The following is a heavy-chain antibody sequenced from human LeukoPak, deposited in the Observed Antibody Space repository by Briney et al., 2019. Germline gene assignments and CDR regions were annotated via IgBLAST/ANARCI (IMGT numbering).Heavy chain of an antibody. J-gene: IGHJ4*02. CDR3: ARRLLTGGVTDFFDF. CDR1: GFTFSSHS. D-gene: IGHD2-21*02. Sequence: PGGSVRLSCAASGFTFSSHSMSWVRQPPGEGLEGVAAISPSGDSTTYRDSVKGQFTISRDNSRNRLYLQMNTLTVEDTAIYYSARRLLTGGVTDFFDFWGQGALVTVSS. V-gene: IGHV3-23*01. CDR2: ISPSGDST.